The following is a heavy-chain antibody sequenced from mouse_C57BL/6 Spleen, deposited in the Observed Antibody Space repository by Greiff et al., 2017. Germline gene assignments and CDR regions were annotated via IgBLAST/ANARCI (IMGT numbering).Heavy chain of an antibody. J-gene: IGHJ2*01. D-gene: IGHD1-1*01. CDR1: GFNIKDDY. CDR2: IDPENGDT. Sequence: VQLKESGAELVRPGASVKLSCTASGFNIKDDYMHWVKQRPEQGLEWIGWIDPENGDTEYASKFQGKATITADTSSNTAYLQLSSLTSEDTAVYYCTTRYYGSSYFDYWGQGTTLTFSS. CDR3: TTRYYGSSYFDY. V-gene: IGHV14-4*01.